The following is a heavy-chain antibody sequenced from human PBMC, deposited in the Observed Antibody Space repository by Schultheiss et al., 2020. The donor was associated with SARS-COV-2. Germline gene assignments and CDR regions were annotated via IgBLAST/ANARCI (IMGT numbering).Heavy chain of an antibody. CDR3: TTPWSSSWYEFDY. V-gene: IGHV3-73*01. J-gene: IGHJ4*02. CDR1: GFTFSGSA. D-gene: IGHD6-13*01. Sequence: GGSLRLSCAASGFTFSGSAMHWVRQASGKGLEWVGRIRSKANSYATAYAASVKGRFTISRDDSKNTAYLQMNSLKTEDTAVYYCTTPWSSSWYEFDYWGQGTLVTVS. CDR2: IRSKANSYAT.